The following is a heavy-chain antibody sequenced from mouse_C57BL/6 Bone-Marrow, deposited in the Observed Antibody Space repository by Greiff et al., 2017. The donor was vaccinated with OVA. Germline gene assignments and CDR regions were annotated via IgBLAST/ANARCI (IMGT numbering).Heavy chain of an antibody. D-gene: IGHD4-1*01. CDR3: ARLGRDWFAY. V-gene: IGHV1-81*01. CDR2: IYPRSGNT. J-gene: IGHJ3*01. CDR1: GYTFTSYG. Sequence: QVQLKESGAELARPGASVKLSCKASGYTFTSYGISWVKQRTGQGLEWIGEIYPRSGNTYYNEKFKGKATLTADKSSSTAYMELRSLTSEDSAVYFCARLGRDWFAYWGQGTLVTVSA.